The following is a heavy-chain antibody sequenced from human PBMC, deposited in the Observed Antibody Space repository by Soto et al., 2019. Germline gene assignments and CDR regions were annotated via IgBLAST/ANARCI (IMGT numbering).Heavy chain of an antibody. V-gene: IGHV4-39*01. CDR1: GGSISSSSYY. CDR3: ARHTSYYYDSSGYYLPFDY. Sequence: SENLSHKCTFSGGSISSSSYYWGWIRQHPGKGLERIGSIYYSGSTYYNPSLKSRVTISVDTSKNQFSLKLSSVTAADTAVYYCARHTSYYYDSSGYYLPFDYWGQGTLVTVSS. J-gene: IGHJ4*02. D-gene: IGHD3-22*01. CDR2: IYYSGST.